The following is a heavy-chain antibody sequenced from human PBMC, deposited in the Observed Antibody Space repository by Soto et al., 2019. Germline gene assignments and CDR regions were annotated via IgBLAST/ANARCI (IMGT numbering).Heavy chain of an antibody. Sequence: PSETLSLTCSVSGASISSRDYYWGWIRQTPGKGLEWIGNIDYNGVTYYNPSLKSRVTVSKDTSKNQFSLKVASVTAADTAIYYCGRVMIGTSRHTDSDYWSQGTQVTVSS. J-gene: IGHJ4*02. D-gene: IGHD2-2*01. V-gene: IGHV4-39*01. CDR2: IDYNGVT. CDR1: GASISSRDYY. CDR3: GRVMIGTSRHTDSDY.